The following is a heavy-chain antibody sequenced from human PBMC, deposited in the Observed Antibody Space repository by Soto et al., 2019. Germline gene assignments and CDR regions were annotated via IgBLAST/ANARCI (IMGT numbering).Heavy chain of an antibody. V-gene: IGHV3-23*01. J-gene: IGHJ6*02. CDR3: TKSRRSVLMVYGFGGMDV. Sequence: WVRQAPGKGLEWVSSISGSGDGTYYGDSVKGRFTLSRDTSQKTLYLQMNNLRGEDTAVYFCTKSRRSVLMVYGFGGMDVWGRGTTVTVSS. D-gene: IGHD2-8*01. CDR2: ISGSGDGT.